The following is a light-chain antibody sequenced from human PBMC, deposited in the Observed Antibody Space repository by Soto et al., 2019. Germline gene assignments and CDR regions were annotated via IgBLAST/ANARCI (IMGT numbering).Light chain of an antibody. J-gene: IGLJ1*01. CDR2: DVN. CDR1: SSDVGGYNY. V-gene: IGLV2-8*01. Sequence: QSVLTQPPSASGSPGQSVTVSCTGTSSDVGGYNYVSWYQQHPDKAPKLMIYDVNQRPSGVPDRFSGSKSGNTASLTVSGLQAEDEADYYCSSYAGNHVVFGTGTKVTVL. CDR3: SSYAGNHVV.